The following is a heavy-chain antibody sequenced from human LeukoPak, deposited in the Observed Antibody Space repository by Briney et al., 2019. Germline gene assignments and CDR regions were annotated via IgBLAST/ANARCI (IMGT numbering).Heavy chain of an antibody. D-gene: IGHD5-24*01. J-gene: IGHJ4*02. CDR3: ARGTKDGYIGY. Sequence: SVKVSCKASGGTFSSYAISWVRQAPGQGLEWMGRIIPILGIANYAQKFQGRVTITADKSTSTAYMGLSSLRSEDTAVYYCARGTKDGYIGYWGQGTLVTVSS. V-gene: IGHV1-69*04. CDR2: IIPILGIA. CDR1: GGTFSSYA.